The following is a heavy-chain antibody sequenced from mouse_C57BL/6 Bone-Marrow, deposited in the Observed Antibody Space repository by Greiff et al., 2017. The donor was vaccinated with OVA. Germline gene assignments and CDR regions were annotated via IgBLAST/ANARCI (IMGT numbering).Heavy chain of an antibody. D-gene: IGHD1-1*01. V-gene: IGHV1-54*01. J-gene: IGHJ1*03. CDR3: ARSDYYGSTPYWYFDV. CDR1: GYAFTNYL. CDR2: INPGSGGT. Sequence: QVQLQQSGAELVRPGTSVKMSCKASGYAFTNYLVEWVKQRPGQGLEWIGVINPGSGGTNYNEKFKGKATLTADKSSSTAYMQLSSLTSEDSAVYFCARSDYYGSTPYWYFDVWGTGTTVTVSS.